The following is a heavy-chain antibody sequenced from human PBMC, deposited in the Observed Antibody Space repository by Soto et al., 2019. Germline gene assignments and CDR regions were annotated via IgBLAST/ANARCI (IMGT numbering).Heavy chain of an antibody. V-gene: IGHV2-5*01. CDR2: IYCHDDK. CDR3: AHRGGAAVGLYYFDY. Sequence: QITLKESGPTLVKPTQTLTLTCTFSGFSLSTTGVGVGWIRQPPGKALEWLALIYCHDDKRYSQSLKSRLTITEDTSKNQVVLTMTNMDPVDTATYYCAHRGGAAVGLYYFDYWGQGTLVTVSS. CDR1: GFSLSTTGVG. D-gene: IGHD6-13*01. J-gene: IGHJ4*02.